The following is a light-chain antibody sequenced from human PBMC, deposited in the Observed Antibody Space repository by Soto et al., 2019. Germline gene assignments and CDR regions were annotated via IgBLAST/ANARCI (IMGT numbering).Light chain of an antibody. Sequence: IVMTQSPVTLSVSPGEGAALSCRASQSVASNLAWYQQKPGQAPRLLIYAASTRVTGTPARFSGSGSGTEFTLTISGLQPADFAIYYCQQYDTWPLYTFGQGTKLEIK. CDR2: AAS. J-gene: IGKJ2*01. CDR3: QQYDTWPLYT. CDR1: QSVASN. V-gene: IGKV3-15*01.